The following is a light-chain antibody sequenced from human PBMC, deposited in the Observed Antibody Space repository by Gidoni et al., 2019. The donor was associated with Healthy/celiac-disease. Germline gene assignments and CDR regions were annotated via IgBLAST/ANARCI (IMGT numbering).Light chain of an antibody. J-gene: IGKJ5*01. V-gene: IGKV3-20*01. CDR2: GAS. CDR3: QQYGSSPIT. CDR1: QSVSSSY. Sequence: EIVLTQSPGTLSLSPGERATLSCRASQSVSSSYLAWYQQKPGQAPRLLIYGASSKATGIPDRFSGSGSGTDFTLTISRLEPEDFAVYYCQQYGSSPITFXQXTRLEIK.